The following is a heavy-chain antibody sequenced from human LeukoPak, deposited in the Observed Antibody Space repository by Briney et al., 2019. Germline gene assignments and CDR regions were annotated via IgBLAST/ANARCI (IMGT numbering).Heavy chain of an antibody. CDR3: AKDPEYYDILTGYHQDDY. D-gene: IGHD3-9*01. Sequence: GGSLRLSCAASGFTFSSYAMSWVRQAPGKGLECVSAISGGGGSTYYADSVKGRFTNSRDNSKNTLYLQMNSLRAEDTAVYYCAKDPEYYDILTGYHQDDYWGQGTLVTVSS. CDR2: ISGGGGST. J-gene: IGHJ4*02. CDR1: GFTFSSYA. V-gene: IGHV3-23*01.